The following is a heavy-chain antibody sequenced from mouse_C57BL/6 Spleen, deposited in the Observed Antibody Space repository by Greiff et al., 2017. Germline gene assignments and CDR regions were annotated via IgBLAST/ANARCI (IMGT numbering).Heavy chain of an antibody. CDR3: ARSPPDWDDAMDY. CDR1: GYTFTSYW. J-gene: IGHJ4*01. Sequence: QVQLQQSGAELAKPGASVKLSCKASGYTFTSYWMHWVKQRPGQGLEWIGYINPSSGYTKYNQKFKDKATLTADKSSSTAYMQLSSLTYEDSAVYYGARSPPDWDDAMDYWGQGTSVTVSS. V-gene: IGHV1-7*01. CDR2: INPSSGYT. D-gene: IGHD4-1*01.